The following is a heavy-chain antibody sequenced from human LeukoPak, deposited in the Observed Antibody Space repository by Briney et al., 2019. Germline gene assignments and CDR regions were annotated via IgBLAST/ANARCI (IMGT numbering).Heavy chain of an antibody. Sequence: GGSLRLSCAASEFTFNNYWMSWVRQAPGKGLEWVANIKQDGSEKYYVDSVKGRFTISRDNAKNSLYLQMNSLRAEDTAVYYCATDTLRFRMDVWGNGTTVTVSS. D-gene: IGHD3-3*01. CDR2: IKQDGSEK. CDR3: ATDTLRFRMDV. CDR1: EFTFNNYW. J-gene: IGHJ6*04. V-gene: IGHV3-7*01.